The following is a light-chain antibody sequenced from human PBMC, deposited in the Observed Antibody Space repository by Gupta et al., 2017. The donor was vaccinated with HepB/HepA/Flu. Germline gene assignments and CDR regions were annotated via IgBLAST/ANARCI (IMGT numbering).Light chain of an antibody. CDR3: QQRGNGPCA. Sequence: EIVLTQSPATLSLSPGERATLSCRASQSISYFLAWYQQKPGQAPRLLIYDASNRASGIPDFTLTISSIETEDVAVYYCQQRGNGPCAFGPGTTVEIK. CDR1: QSISYF. J-gene: IGKJ3*01. CDR2: DAS. V-gene: IGKV3-11*01.